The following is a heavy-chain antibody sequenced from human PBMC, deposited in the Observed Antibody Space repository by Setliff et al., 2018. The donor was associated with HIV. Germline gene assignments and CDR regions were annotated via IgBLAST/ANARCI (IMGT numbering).Heavy chain of an antibody. J-gene: IGHJ6*02. D-gene: IGHD6-13*01. CDR3: ARHPPHDSTWPSYYYGMDV. V-gene: IGHV4-4*09. Sequence: SETLSLTCTVSGGSINSYYWSWIRQPPGKGLEWIGYIYATGSTNYNPSLKGRVTVSVDTAKNQFSLRLSSVTAADTAVYYCARHPPHDSTWPSYYYGMDVGGQGTKVTVSS. CDR1: GGSINSYY. CDR2: IYATGST.